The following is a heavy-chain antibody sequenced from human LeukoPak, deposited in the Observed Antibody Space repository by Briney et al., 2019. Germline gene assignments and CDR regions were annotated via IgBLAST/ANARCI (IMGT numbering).Heavy chain of an antibody. V-gene: IGHV3-11*05. J-gene: IGHJ4*02. CDR3: AREDGYSSSWYSDY. Sequence: GGSLRLSCAASGFTFSDYYMRWIRQAPRKGLEWVSYISSTSIYTNSADSVKGRFTISRDDAKNSLYLQMNSLRAEDTAVYYCAREDGYSSSWYSDYWGQGTLVTVSS. CDR2: ISSTSIYT. D-gene: IGHD6-13*01. CDR1: GFTFSDYY.